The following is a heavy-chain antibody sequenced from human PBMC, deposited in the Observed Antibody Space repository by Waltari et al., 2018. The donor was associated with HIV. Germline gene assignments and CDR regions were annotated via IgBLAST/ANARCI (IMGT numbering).Heavy chain of an antibody. CDR3: AKKVEIKGFDS. V-gene: IGHV3-23*01. CDR2: ISISGGGI. Sequence: EVQLLESGGGLAQPGGSLRLSCAASGFTFSNYAMNWVRQAPGKWLEWVSSISISGGGIYYADSVKGRFTISRDNSENTLYLQMNSLRVEDTAVYFCAKKVEIKGFDSWGQGTLVTVSS. D-gene: IGHD2-15*01. J-gene: IGHJ4*02. CDR1: GFTFSNYA.